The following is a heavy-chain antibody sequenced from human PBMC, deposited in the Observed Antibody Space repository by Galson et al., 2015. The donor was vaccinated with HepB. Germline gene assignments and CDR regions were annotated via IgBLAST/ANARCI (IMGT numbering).Heavy chain of an antibody. CDR1: GGTFSSYA. V-gene: IGHV1-69*13. CDR2: IIPIFGAA. D-gene: IGHD1-1*01. CDR3: ARGGNNWNDPRRHFDY. Sequence: SVKVSCKASGGTFSSYAISWVRQAPGQGFEWMGGIIPIFGAANYAQKFQGRVTITADESTSTAYMELSSLRSEDTAVYYCARGGNNWNDPRRHFDYWGQGTLVTVSS. J-gene: IGHJ4*02.